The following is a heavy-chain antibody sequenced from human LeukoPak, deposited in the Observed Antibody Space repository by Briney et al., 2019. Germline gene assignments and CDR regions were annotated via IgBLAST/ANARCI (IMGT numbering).Heavy chain of an antibody. J-gene: IGHJ4*02. D-gene: IGHD6-25*01. V-gene: IGHV4-59*01. Sequence: SETLSLTCTVSGGSISSYYWSWIRQPPGKGLEWIGYIYYSGSTNYNPSLKSRVTISVDTSKNQFSLKLSSVTAADTAVYYCARDPSYSSGWVDYWGQGTLVTVSS. CDR2: IYYSGST. CDR1: GGSISSYY. CDR3: ARDPSYSSGWVDY.